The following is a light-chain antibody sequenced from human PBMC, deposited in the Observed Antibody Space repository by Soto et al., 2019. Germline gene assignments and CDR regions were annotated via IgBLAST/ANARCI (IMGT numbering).Light chain of an antibody. CDR3: QQSYSTPPT. CDR1: QSVSSN. J-gene: IGKJ1*01. CDR2: GAS. Sequence: EIVMTQSPATLSVSPGERATLSCRASQSVSSNLAWYQQKPGQTPRLLIYGASNRATGIPDRFSGSGSGTDFTLTISSLQPEDFATYYCQQSYSTPPTFGQGTKV. V-gene: IGKV3D-15*01.